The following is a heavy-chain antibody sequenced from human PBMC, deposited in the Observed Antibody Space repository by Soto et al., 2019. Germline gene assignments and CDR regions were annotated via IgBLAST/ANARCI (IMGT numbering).Heavy chain of an antibody. CDR3: ARDVAVAGDAFDI. V-gene: IGHV1-69*02. CDR1: GGTFSSYT. CDR2: IIPILGIA. Sequence: SVKVSCKASGGTFSSYTISWVRQAPGQGLEWMGRIIPILGIANYAQKFQGRVTITADKSTSTAYMELSSLRSEDTAVYYCARDVAVAGDAFDIWGQGTMVTVSS. J-gene: IGHJ3*02. D-gene: IGHD6-19*01.